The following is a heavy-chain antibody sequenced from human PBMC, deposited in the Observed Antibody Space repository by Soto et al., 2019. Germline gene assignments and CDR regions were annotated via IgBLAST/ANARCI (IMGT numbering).Heavy chain of an antibody. CDR1: GFTFSNYW. V-gene: IGHV3-74*01. J-gene: IGHJ6*04. Sequence: EVQLVESGGGLLQPGGSLTLSCTASGFTFSNYWMHWVRQAPGKGLVWVSRTKSDGSGTSYTDSVKGRFTISRDNAYNPLYLQMSNLRAEDTAVYYCASGGFDYVPGIMDVWGKGTAVIVSS. CDR2: TKSDGSGT. D-gene: IGHD3-10*02. CDR3: ASGGFDYVPGIMDV.